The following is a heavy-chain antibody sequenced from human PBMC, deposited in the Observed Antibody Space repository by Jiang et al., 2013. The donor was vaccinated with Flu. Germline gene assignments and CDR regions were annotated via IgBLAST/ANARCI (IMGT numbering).Heavy chain of an antibody. CDR1: GGSINSSSYY. CDR2: IYYSGST. D-gene: IGHD1-26*01. CDR3: ARIGWELLPKFDY. J-gene: IGHJ4*02. Sequence: GLVKPSETLSLTCTVSGGSINSSSYYWGWIRQPPGKGLEWIGSIYYSGSTYNNPSLKSRVTISVDTSKNQFSLKLSSVTAADTAVYYCARIGWELLPKFDYWGQGTLVTVSS. V-gene: IGHV4-39*01.